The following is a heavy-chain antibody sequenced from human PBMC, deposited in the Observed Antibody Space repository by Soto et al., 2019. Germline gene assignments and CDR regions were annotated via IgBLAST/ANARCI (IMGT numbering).Heavy chain of an antibody. J-gene: IGHJ4*02. Sequence: GGSLRLSCAACGFTFSSSGMHWVRQSPGKGLELVAVILYDGTKRYYADSMKGRFTTYRDNSKNTLYPQMNSLRAEDTAVYYCAKDRGALRWSEEHYYFDYWGQGTMVTVSS. CDR1: GFTFSSSG. CDR3: AKDRGALRWSEEHYYFDY. D-gene: IGHD2-15*01. V-gene: IGHV3-30*18. CDR2: ILYDGTKR.